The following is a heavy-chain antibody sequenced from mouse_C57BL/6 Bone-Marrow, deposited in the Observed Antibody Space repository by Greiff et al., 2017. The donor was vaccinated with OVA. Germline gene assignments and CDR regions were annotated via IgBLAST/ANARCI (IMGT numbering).Heavy chain of an antibody. J-gene: IGHJ2*01. D-gene: IGHD1-1*01. CDR1: GYTFTDYE. CDR3: TRIYYYGSSYNFDY. V-gene: IGHV1-15*01. Sequence: VKLVESGAELVRPGASVTLSCKASGYTFTDYEMHWVKQTPVHGLEWIGAIDPETGGTAYNQKFKGKAILTADKSSSTAYMELRSLTSEDSAVYYCTRIYYYGSSYNFDYWGQGTTLTVSS. CDR2: IDPETGGT.